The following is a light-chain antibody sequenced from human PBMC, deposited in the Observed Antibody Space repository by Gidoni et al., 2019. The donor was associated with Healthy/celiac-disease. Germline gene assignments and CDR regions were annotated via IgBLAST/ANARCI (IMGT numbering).Light chain of an antibody. J-gene: IGKJ1*01. CDR2: DAF. CDR3: QQRSNWPPWT. V-gene: IGKV3-11*01. CDR1: QSVSSY. Sequence: EIVLTQSPATLSLSPGERATLSCRASQSVSSYLAWYQQKPGQTPRLLIYDAFNRATGIPARFSGSGSGTDFTLTISSLEPEDFAVYYCQQRSNWPPWTFXQXTKVEVK.